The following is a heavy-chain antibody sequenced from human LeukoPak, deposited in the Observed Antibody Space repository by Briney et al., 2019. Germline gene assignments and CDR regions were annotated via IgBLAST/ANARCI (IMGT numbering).Heavy chain of an antibody. D-gene: IGHD3-10*01. CDR3: ARSLFGFGESWDDY. CDR2: ISYDGSNK. Sequence: GGSLRLSCAASGFTFSSYAMHWVRQAPGKGLEWVAVISYDGSNKYFADSVKGRFTISRDNSKNTLYLQMNSLRAEDTAVYYCARSLFGFGESWDDYWGQGTLATVSS. V-gene: IGHV3-30*04. J-gene: IGHJ4*02. CDR1: GFTFSSYA.